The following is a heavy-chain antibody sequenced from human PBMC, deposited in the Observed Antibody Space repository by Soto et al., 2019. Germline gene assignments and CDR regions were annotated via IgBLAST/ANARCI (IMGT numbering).Heavy chain of an antibody. CDR3: ARHRGYNYGHSDY. CDR1: GGPISSIGYY. CDR2: MYHTGSA. Sequence: SETLSLTCTVSGGPISSIGYYWGWIRQPPGKGLEWIGSMYHTGSAYYNPSLNSRVTISIDTSKNQFSLKLSSVTAADTAVYYYARHRGYNYGHSDYWGQGTLVTVSS. J-gene: IGHJ4*02. V-gene: IGHV4-39*01. D-gene: IGHD3-10*01.